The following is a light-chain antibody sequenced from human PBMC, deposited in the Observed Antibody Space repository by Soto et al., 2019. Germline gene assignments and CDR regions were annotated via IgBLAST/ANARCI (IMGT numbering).Light chain of an antibody. CDR2: EGS. V-gene: IGLV2-23*01. CDR3: CSYAGSNYV. Sequence: QSALTQPASVSGSPGQSITISCTGTSSDVGSYNLVSWYQQHPGKAPKLMIYEGSKRPSGVSNRFSGSKSGNTASLTISGLQAVDEAGYYCCSYAGSNYVFGTGTKLT. CDR1: SSDVGSYNL. J-gene: IGLJ1*01.